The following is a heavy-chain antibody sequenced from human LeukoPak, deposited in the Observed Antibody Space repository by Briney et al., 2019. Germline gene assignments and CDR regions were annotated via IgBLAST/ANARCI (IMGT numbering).Heavy chain of an antibody. V-gene: IGHV1-8*01. J-gene: IGHJ6*03. CDR3: ARVVEWFGESMDV. CDR1: GYTFTSYD. Sequence: ASVKVSCKASGYTFTSYDINWLRQATGQGLEWMGWMNPNSGNTGYAQKLQGRVTMTRNNSISTAYMELSSLRSEDTAVYYCARVVEWFGESMDVWGKGTTVTVSS. CDR2: MNPNSGNT. D-gene: IGHD3-10*01.